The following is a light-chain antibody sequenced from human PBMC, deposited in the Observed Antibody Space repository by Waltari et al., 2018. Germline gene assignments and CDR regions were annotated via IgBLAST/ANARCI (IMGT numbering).Light chain of an antibody. V-gene: IGLV1-40*01. J-gene: IGLJ6*01. CDR2: GTT. CDR1: RSNIGAGYD. CDR3: QTYDNGGSGSTV. Sequence: QSVLTQPPSVSGAPGQRVTIYCTGNRSNIGAGYDVHWYRQFPGTAPKLRIFGTTGRPSGGPDRVAGAKSGTSAYLAITGLQAEDEADYYCQTYDNGGSGSTVFGSGTKVAVL.